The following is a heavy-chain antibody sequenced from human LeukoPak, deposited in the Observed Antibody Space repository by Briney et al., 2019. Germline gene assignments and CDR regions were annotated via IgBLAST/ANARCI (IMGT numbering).Heavy chain of an antibody. Sequence: PSETLSLTCTVSGGSISRGSYYWSWIRQPAGKGLEWIGRIYTSGSTNYNPSLKSRVTISVDTSKNQFSLKLSSVTAADTAVYYCARDAMIVVVDAFDIWGQGTMVTVSS. V-gene: IGHV4-61*02. J-gene: IGHJ3*02. CDR2: IYTSGST. CDR3: ARDAMIVVVDAFDI. CDR1: GGSISRGSYY. D-gene: IGHD3-22*01.